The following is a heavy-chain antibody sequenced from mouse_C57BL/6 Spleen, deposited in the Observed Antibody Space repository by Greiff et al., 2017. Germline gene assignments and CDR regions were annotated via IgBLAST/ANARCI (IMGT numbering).Heavy chain of an antibody. V-gene: IGHV1-52*01. Sequence: QVQLQQPGAELVRPGSSVKLSCKASGYTFTSYWMHWVKQRPIQGLEWIGNIDPSDSETHYNQKFKDKATLTVDKSSSTAYMQLSSLTSEDSAVYYCARSPYYYGSSTFDYWGQGTTLTVSS. CDR2: IDPSDSET. J-gene: IGHJ2*01. D-gene: IGHD1-1*01. CDR1: GYTFTSYW. CDR3: ARSPYYYGSSTFDY.